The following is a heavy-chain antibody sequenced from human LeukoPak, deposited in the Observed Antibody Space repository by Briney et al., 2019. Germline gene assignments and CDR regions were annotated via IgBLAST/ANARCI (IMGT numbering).Heavy chain of an antibody. Sequence: GGSLRLSCAASGFTFSSYWMSWVRQAPGKGLEWVADIKQDGSERYYVDSVKGRFTISRDKAKNSLYLQMNSLRGDDTAVYYCAREIMVYANYYYYGMDFWGQGTTVTVSS. V-gene: IGHV3-7*01. J-gene: IGHJ6*02. CDR1: GFTFSSYW. D-gene: IGHD2-8*01. CDR3: AREIMVYANYYYYGMDF. CDR2: IKQDGSER.